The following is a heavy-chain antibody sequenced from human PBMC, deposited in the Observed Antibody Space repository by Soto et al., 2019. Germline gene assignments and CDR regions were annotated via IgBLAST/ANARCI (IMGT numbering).Heavy chain of an antibody. CDR2: IWNDGNGY. D-gene: IGHD6-13*01. V-gene: IGHV3-33*01. CDR3: ARRQISPPTRGAASARGGMDV. Sequence: QVQLVESGGGVVQPGRSLRLSCAASGFNFNNYGMHWVRQAPGKGLEWVAVIWNDGNGYYYANSVKGRFTISRDNSKNTLFLQMSSLRADDTAVYYCARRQISPPTRGAASARGGMDVWGQGTTVIVSS. CDR1: GFNFNNYG. J-gene: IGHJ6*02.